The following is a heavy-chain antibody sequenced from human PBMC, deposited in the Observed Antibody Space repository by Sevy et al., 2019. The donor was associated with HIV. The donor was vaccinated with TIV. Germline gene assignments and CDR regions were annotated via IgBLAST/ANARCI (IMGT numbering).Heavy chain of an antibody. D-gene: IGHD6-13*01. CDR1: GFTVNTYA. Sequence: GGSLRLSCAVSGFTVNTYAMSWVRQAPGKGLEWVAVINNSGGSTDYADSVRGRFSISRDNPNVYLEMNSLRVEDTAVYYCVKERVGYISSWYYFDYWGRGTLVTVSS. V-gene: IGHV3-23*01. J-gene: IGHJ4*02. CDR3: VKERVGYISSWYYFDY. CDR2: INNSGGST.